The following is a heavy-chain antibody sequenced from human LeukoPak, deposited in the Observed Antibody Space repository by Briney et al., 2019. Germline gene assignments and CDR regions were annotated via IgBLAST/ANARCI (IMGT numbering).Heavy chain of an antibody. J-gene: IGHJ6*02. CDR1: EFNVSSLY. CDR2: IYGGGTT. D-gene: IGHD1-26*01. CDR3: ARTGWGAYGMDV. V-gene: IGHV3-53*01. Sequence: GGALRLSCVGSEFNVSSLYMSWVRQAPGRGLEWVSVIYGGGTTNYADSVKGRFTISRDTFENTVHLEMSDLRVNDTAVYYCARTGWGAYGMDVWGPGTTVTVSS.